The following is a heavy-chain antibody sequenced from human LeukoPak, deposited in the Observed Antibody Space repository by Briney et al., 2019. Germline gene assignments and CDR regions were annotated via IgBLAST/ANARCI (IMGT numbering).Heavy chain of an antibody. V-gene: IGHV3-53*01. CDR3: AREPYYDILTGRYDAFDI. CDR2: IYSGGST. CDR1: GFTVSSNY. D-gene: IGHD3-9*01. Sequence: GGSLRFSCAASGFTVSSNYMSWVRQAPGKGLEWVSVIYSGGSTYYADSVKGRFTISRDNSKNTLYLQMNSLRAEDTAVYYCAREPYYDILTGRYDAFDIWGQGTMVTVSS. J-gene: IGHJ3*02.